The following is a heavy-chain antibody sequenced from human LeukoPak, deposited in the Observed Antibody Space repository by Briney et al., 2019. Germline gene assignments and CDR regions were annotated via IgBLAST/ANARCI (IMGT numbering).Heavy chain of an antibody. CDR1: GFSFSATEVA. CDR2: IYWDDDK. J-gene: IGHJ4*02. CDR3: AHSTYGYGY. Sequence: ESGPTLVKPTQTLTLTCTSSGFSFSATEVAVGWIRQPPGKALEWLALIYWDDDKRYSPSLKSRLTITKDTSKDQVVLTMTNMDPVDTATYFCAHSTYGYGYWGQGTLVTVSS. D-gene: IGHD5-18*01. V-gene: IGHV2-5*02.